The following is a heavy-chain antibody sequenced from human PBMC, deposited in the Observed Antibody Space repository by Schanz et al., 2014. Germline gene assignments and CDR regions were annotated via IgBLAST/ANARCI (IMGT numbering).Heavy chain of an antibody. V-gene: IGHV3-53*01. CDR3: ARDRWDWNNAFDI. J-gene: IGHJ3*02. CDR2: IYSGGST. D-gene: IGHD1-1*01. Sequence: EVQLVESGVGLIQPGGSLRLSCAASGFTVSSNYMSWVRQAPGKGLEWVSVIYSGGSTYYADSVKGRFTISRDNSKNTLYLQMNSLRAEDTAVYYCARDRWDWNNAFDIWGQGTMVTVSS. CDR1: GFTVSSNY.